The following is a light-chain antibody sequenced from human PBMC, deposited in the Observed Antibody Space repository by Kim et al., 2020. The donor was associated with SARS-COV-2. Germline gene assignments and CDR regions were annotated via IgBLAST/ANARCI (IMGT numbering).Light chain of an antibody. CDR2: AVT. CDR1: SSDIGSYNY. J-gene: IGLJ3*02. V-gene: IGLV2-14*04. Sequence: GQSITISCTGTSSDIGSYNYVSWCQQHPGKAPKLMIFAVTKRPSGVSSRFSGSKSANTASLTISGLQAEDEADYYCSSYTSSNTWVFGGGTQLTVL. CDR3: SSYTSSNTWV.